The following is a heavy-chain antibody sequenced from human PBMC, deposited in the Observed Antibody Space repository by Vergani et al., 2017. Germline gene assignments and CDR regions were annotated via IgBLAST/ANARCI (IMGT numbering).Heavy chain of an antibody. CDR1: GFSFSSYS. V-gene: IGHV3-21*02. Sequence: EVQLVESGGGLVKPGGSLRLSCAASGFSFSSYSMNWVRQAPGTGLEWVASISGSSSYVFYRDSVEGRFTITRDNAKKSVYLQMNSLRAEDTAMYFCARGLWDCTHIRCSAPSYWGQGTQVTVSS. D-gene: IGHD2-8*01. J-gene: IGHJ4*02. CDR3: ARGLWDCTHIRCSAPSY. CDR2: ISGSSSYV.